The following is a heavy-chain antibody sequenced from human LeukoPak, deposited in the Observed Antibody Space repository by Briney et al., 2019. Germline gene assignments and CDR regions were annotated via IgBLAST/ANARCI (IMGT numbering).Heavy chain of an antibody. CDR1: GGSISSSSYY. CDR2: IYYSGST. CDR3: ARLTAYDILTLYYFDY. J-gene: IGHJ4*02. Sequence: PSETLSLTCTVSGGSISSSSYYWGWIRQPPGKGLEWIGSIYYSGSTYYNPSLKSRVTISVDTSKNQFSLKLSSVTAADTAVYYCARLTAYDILTLYYFDYWGRGTLVTVSS. V-gene: IGHV4-39*01. D-gene: IGHD3-9*01.